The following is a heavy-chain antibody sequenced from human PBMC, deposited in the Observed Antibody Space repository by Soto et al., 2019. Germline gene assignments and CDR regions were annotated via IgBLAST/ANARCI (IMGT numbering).Heavy chain of an antibody. J-gene: IGHJ4*02. CDR1: GDTFTTYD. D-gene: IGHD3-10*01. CDR3: ARGRASGSYYLLDY. V-gene: IGHV1-8*01. Sequence: GASVKLSCKASGDTFTTYDINCVRQATGHGLEWMGWINPNSGNIGYAQRFQGRVTMTRDTAIRTAYMEVSSLRSDDTAVYYCARGRASGSYYLLDYWGQGTLVTAPQ. CDR2: INPNSGNI.